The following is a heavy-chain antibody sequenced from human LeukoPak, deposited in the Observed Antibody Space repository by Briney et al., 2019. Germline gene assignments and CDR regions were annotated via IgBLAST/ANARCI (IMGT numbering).Heavy chain of an antibody. CDR1: GVSVSNGAYS. CDR3: ARGLLGPQYFDL. D-gene: IGHD3-16*01. J-gene: IGHJ2*01. V-gene: IGHV4-30-2*01. Sequence: SETLSLTCAVSGVSVSNGAYSWNWIRRPPGKGLEWIGYIYHTGSTYYNPSLKNRVTVSVDTSKNQFSLKLSSVTAADTAVYYCARGLLGPQYFDLWGRGTLVTVSS. CDR2: IYHTGST.